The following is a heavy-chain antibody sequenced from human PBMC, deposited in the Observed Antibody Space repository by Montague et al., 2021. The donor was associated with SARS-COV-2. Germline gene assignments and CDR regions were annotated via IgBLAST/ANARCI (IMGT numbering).Heavy chain of an antibody. Sequence: SLRLSCAASGFTVSSNYMSWVRQAPGKGLEWVSVIYSGGSTYYAASVMGRFTISSDNSKNTLYLLMNSLRAEDTAVYYCARDAGGNFPTSFDYWGQGTLVTVSS. CDR3: ARDAGGNFPTSFDY. V-gene: IGHV3-53*01. D-gene: IGHD4-23*01. J-gene: IGHJ4*02. CDR2: IYSGGST. CDR1: GFTVSSNY.